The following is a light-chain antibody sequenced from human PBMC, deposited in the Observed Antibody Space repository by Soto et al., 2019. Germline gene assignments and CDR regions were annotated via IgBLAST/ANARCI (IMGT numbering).Light chain of an antibody. Sequence: DIQMTQSPSSLSASVGDRVTITCRASQSISNYLNWYQQKPGKAPKLLIYAASSLQSGVLSRFSGSGSGTYFTLTISSLQPEDFATYSCQQSYTTLFTFGPGTNVDI. V-gene: IGKV1-39*01. CDR3: QQSYTTLFT. CDR2: AAS. CDR1: QSISNY. J-gene: IGKJ3*01.